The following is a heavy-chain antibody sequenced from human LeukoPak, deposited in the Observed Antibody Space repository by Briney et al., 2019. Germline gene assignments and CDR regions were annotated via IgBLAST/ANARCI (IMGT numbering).Heavy chain of an antibody. D-gene: IGHD6-19*01. CDR1: GYTFTSSG. CDR3: ARRSTLYSSGWFYFDY. Sequence: GAPVKVSCKASGYTFTSSGISWVRQAPGQGLEWMGWISAHDGGTNYALKLQDRVNMTTDTSTSTAYMELRGLRSDDTAVYYCARRSTLYSSGWFYFDYWGQGTLVTVSS. J-gene: IGHJ4*02. V-gene: IGHV1-18*01. CDR2: ISAHDGGT.